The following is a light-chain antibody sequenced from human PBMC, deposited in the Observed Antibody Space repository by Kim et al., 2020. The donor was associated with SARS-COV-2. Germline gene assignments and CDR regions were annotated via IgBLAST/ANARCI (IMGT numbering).Light chain of an antibody. CDR1: QSVLYSSNNKNY. CDR2: WAS. J-gene: IGKJ1*01. V-gene: IGKV4-1*01. Sequence: DIVMTQSPDSLAASLGERATINCKSSQSVLYSSNNKNYLAWYQQKPGQPPKLLIYWASTRESGVPDRFSGSGSGTDFTLTISSLQAEDVAVYYCQQYYSAPWTFGQGTKLEIK. CDR3: QQYYSAPWT.